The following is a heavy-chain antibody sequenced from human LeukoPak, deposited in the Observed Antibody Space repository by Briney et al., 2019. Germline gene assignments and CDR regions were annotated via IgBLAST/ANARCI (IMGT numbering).Heavy chain of an antibody. V-gene: IGHV3-48*04. CDR1: EFAFSTYN. D-gene: IGHD3-10*01. Sequence: PGGSLRLSCAASEFAFSTYNMNWVRQAPGKGLEWVSYISTGSSTTYYADSVKGRFTISRDNARNTVYLQMNSLRAEDTAVYYCAKTGDYYRVSNFDYWGQGTLVTVSS. CDR2: ISTGSSTT. CDR3: AKTGDYYRVSNFDY. J-gene: IGHJ4*02.